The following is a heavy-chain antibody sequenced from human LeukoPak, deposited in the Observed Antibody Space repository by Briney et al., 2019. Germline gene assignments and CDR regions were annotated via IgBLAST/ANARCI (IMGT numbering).Heavy chain of an antibody. D-gene: IGHD5-12*01. Sequence: PGGSLRLSCAASGFTFSDHYVDWVRQAPGKGLEWVGRTRNKANTYTTEYAASVKGRFTISRAESENSLYLQMNSLKTEDTAVYSRARGRRVGYDTGFDYWGQGTLVTVSS. J-gene: IGHJ4*02. V-gene: IGHV3-72*01. CDR1: GFTFSDHY. CDR3: ARGRRVGYDTGFDY. CDR2: TRNKANTYTT.